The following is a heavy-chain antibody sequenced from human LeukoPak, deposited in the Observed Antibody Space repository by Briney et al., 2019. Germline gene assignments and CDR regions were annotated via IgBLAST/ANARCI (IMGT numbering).Heavy chain of an antibody. CDR3: ARSGFYYGLDV. J-gene: IGHJ6*02. Sequence: ASVKVSCKASGYTFIGYYIYLVRQAPGQGLEWMGWINCNSGGADYAQKFQGRITMTRDTSITTLYMELSSLRPDDTAVYYCARSGFYYGLDVWGQGTTVTVSS. CDR2: INCNSGGA. V-gene: IGHV1-2*02. CDR1: GYTFIGYY.